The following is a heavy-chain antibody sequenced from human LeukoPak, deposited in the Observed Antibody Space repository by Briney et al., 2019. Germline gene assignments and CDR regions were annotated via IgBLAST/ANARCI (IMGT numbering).Heavy chain of an antibody. CDR1: GYTFTSYY. CDR2: INPSSGST. J-gene: IGHJ5*02. D-gene: IGHD3-22*01. Sequence: ASVKVSCKASGYTFTSYYMHWVRQAPGQGLEWMGIINPSSGSTSYAQKFQGRVTMTRDTSTSTVYMELSSLRSEDTAVYYCARGSLNYDSSGYYLTRFDPWGQGTLVTVSS. V-gene: IGHV1-46*01. CDR3: ARGSLNYDSSGYYLTRFDP.